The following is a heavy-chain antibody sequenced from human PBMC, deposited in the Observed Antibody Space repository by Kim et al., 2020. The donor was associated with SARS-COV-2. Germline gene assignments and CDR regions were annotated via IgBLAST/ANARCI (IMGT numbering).Heavy chain of an antibody. Sequence: SETLSLTCAVYGGSFSGYYWSWIRQPPGKGLEWIGEINHSGSTNYNPSLKSRVTISVDTSKNQFSLKLSSVTAADTAVYYCASGTREWLTYYYYYYMDGWGKGTAVAVSS. V-gene: IGHV4-34*01. CDR2: INHSGST. CDR1: GGSFSGYY. CDR3: ASGTREWLTYYYYYYMDG. J-gene: IGHJ6*03. D-gene: IGHD3-3*01.